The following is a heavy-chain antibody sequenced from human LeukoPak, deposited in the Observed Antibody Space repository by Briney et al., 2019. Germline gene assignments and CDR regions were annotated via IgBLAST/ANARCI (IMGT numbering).Heavy chain of an antibody. J-gene: IGHJ3*02. CDR1: GFTFSDYA. CDR3: AKIQGWFNAAFHI. Sequence: GGSLRLSCAASGFTFSDYAMNWVRQAPGKGLEWVSGISATTGRTYNADSVKGRFTISRDNSKNTLYLQMNSLRAEDTAVYYRAKIQGWFNAAFHIGGQGTMVTVSS. CDR2: ISATTGRT. D-gene: IGHD6-19*01. V-gene: IGHV3-23*01.